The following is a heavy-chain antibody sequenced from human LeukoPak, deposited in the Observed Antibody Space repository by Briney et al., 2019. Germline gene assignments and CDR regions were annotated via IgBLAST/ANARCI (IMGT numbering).Heavy chain of an antibody. CDR1: GGSISNRY. D-gene: IGHD3-22*01. J-gene: IGHJ4*02. Sequence: SETLSLTCSISGGSISNRYWSWIRQPPGKGLEWIGYIYYTGSTNYNPSLKSRVTISVDTSKNQFSLKLSSVTAADTAVYYCARSVGYYDSSGYYPNWGQGTLVTVSS. CDR3: ARSVGYYDSSGYYPN. CDR2: IYYTGST. V-gene: IGHV4-59*08.